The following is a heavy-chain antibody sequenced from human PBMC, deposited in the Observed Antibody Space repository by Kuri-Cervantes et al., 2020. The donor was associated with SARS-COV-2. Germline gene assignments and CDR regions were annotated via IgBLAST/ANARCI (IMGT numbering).Heavy chain of an antibody. D-gene: IGHD4-11*01. CDR1: GDSISNTNYY. CDR2: VSYSGST. CDR3: AREDYSNYYYYYMDV. J-gene: IGHJ6*03. Sequence: SETLSLTCTVSGDSISNTNYYWGWIRQPPGKGLEWIGSVSYSGSTYYNPSLKSRVTISVDTSKNQFSLKLSSVTAADTAVYYCAREDYSNYYYYYMDVWGKGTTVTVSS. V-gene: IGHV4-39*02.